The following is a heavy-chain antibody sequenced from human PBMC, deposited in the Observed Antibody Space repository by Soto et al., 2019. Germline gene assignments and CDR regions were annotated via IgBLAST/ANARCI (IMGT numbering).Heavy chain of an antibody. Sequence: GSLRLSCAASGFIFSDYSMSWVRQAPGKGLEWVSCISGSSTTIHYADSVKGRFTISRDTAKNSLYLQMNSLRAEDTAVYYCAREFYDYGDYRYFQHWGQGALVTVSS. V-gene: IGHV3-48*01. CDR1: GFIFSDYS. CDR2: ISGSSTTI. J-gene: IGHJ1*01. D-gene: IGHD4-17*01. CDR3: AREFYDYGDYRYFQH.